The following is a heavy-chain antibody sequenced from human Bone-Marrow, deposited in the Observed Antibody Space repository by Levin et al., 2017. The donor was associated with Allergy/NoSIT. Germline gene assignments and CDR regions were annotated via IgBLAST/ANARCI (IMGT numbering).Heavy chain of an antibody. J-gene: IGHJ6*02. CDR2: ISSSGSST. D-gene: IGHD3-3*01. CDR1: GFTFSKYE. CDR3: ARGTYYDFWTHSYGMDV. Sequence: GGSLRLSCGTSGFTFSKYEMDWVRQAPGKGLEWVAYISSSGSSTSYADSVKGRFTISRDNTNNSVTLQMNSLRAEDTAVYFCARGTYYDFWTHSYGMDVWGQGTTVTVSS. V-gene: IGHV3-48*03.